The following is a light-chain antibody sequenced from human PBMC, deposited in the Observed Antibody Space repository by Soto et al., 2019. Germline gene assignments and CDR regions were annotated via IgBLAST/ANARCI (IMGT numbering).Light chain of an antibody. Sequence: IQLTQSPSFLSASVGDRVTITCRASQGISTFLAWYQQKPGKAPKFLIYDASTLQSGVPSRFSGSGSGTEFTLTISSLQPEDFATYYCQQFNSYPITFGQGTRLEI. CDR3: QQFNSYPIT. CDR2: DAS. CDR1: QGISTF. J-gene: IGKJ5*01. V-gene: IGKV1-9*01.